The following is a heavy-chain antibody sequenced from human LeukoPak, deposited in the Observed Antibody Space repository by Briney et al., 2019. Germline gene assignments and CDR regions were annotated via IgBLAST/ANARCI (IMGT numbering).Heavy chain of an antibody. D-gene: IGHD3-22*01. V-gene: IGHV3-23*01. CDR3: AKSAVAPYYYDSSGYYYFDY. CDR1: GFTFSSYA. Sequence: GGSLRLSCAASGFTFSSYAMSWVRQAPGKGLEWVSAISGSGGSTYYADSVKGRFTISRDNSKNTLYLQMNSLRAEDTAVYYCAKSAVAPYYYDSSGYYYFDYWGQGTLVTVSS. J-gene: IGHJ4*02. CDR2: ISGSGGST.